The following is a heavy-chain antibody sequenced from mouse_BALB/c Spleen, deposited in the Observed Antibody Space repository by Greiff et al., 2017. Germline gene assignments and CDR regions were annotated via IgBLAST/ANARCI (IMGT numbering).Heavy chain of an antibody. CDR1: GDSITSGY. V-gene: IGHV3-8*02. J-gene: IGHJ3*01. CDR3: ARSRDSSGYPAY. CDR2: ISYSGST. D-gene: IGHD3-2*01. Sequence: VQLKQSGPSLVKPSQTLSLTCSVTGDSITSGYWNWIRKFPGNKLEYMGYISYSGSTYYNPSLKSRISITRDTSKNQYYLQLNSVTTEDTATYYCARSRDSSGYPAYWGQGTLVTVSA.